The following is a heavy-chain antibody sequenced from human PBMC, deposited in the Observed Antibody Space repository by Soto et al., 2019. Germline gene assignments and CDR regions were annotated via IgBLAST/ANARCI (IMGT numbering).Heavy chain of an antibody. CDR1: GGSISSGGYY. D-gene: IGHD3-10*01. CDR2: IYYSGST. Sequence: QVQLQESGPGLVKPSQTLSLTCTVSGGSISSGGYYWNWIRQHPGKGLQWIGYIYYSGSTYYNPSLRSRVTISVDTSKNQFSLKLNSVTAADTAVDYCAREGSSGSWFDPWGQGTLVTVSS. CDR3: AREGSSGSWFDP. V-gene: IGHV4-31*03. J-gene: IGHJ5*02.